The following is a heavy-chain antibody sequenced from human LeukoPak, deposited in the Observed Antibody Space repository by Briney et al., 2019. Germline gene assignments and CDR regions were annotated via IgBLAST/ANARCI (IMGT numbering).Heavy chain of an antibody. J-gene: IGHJ4*02. CDR3: ARDIRGYCSSTSCSRGAAAGPDY. Sequence: GGSLRLSCAASGFTFSSYSMNWVRQAPGKGLEWVSSISSSSSYIYYADSVKGRFTISRDNAKNSLYLQMNSLRAEDTAVYYCARDIRGYCSSTSCSRGAAAGPDYWGQGTLVTVSS. V-gene: IGHV3-21*01. CDR1: GFTFSSYS. CDR2: ISSSSSYI. D-gene: IGHD2-2*01.